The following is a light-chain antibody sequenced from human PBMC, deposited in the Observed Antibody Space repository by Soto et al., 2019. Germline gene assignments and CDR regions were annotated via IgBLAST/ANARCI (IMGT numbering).Light chain of an antibody. V-gene: IGKV3-15*01. CDR3: LQYKNWLALT. J-gene: IGKJ4*01. Sequence: EIVMTQSPATLSVSPGERATLSCRASQRVSSNLAWYQQKPGQAPRLLIYGVSTRATGIPARFSGSGSGTEFTLTISSLQSEDSAVYYCLQYKNWLALTFGGGTKMDIK. CDR1: QRVSSN. CDR2: GVS.